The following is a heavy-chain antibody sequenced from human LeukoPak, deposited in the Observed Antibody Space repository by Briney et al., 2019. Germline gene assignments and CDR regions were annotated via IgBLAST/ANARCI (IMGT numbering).Heavy chain of an antibody. V-gene: IGHV3-30*02. CDR2: IRYDGSNK. Sequence: GGSLRLSCAASGFTFSSYGMHWVRQAPGKGLEWVAFIRYDGSNKYYADSVKGRFTISRDNSKNTLYLQMNSLRAEDTAVYYCAKDAAYYDILTGYYSYYYYGMDVWGQGTTVTVSS. J-gene: IGHJ6*02. CDR3: AKDAAYYDILTGYYSYYYYGMDV. D-gene: IGHD3-9*01. CDR1: GFTFSSYG.